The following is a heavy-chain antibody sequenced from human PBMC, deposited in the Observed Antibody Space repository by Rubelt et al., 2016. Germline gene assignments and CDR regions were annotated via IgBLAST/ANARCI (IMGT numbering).Heavy chain of an antibody. CDR3: ARTYSSTWTRFDY. V-gene: IGHV4-34*01. CDR1: GGSFSGYY. Sequence: QVQLQQWGAGLLKPSETLSLTCAVYGGSFSGYYWSWIRQPPEKGLEWIGSIYYSGSTYYNPSLKSRVTISIDTSKNQFSLNLNSVTAADTAVYYCARTYSSTWTRFDYWGQGTLVIVSS. D-gene: IGHD6-13*01. CDR2: IYYSGST. J-gene: IGHJ4*02.